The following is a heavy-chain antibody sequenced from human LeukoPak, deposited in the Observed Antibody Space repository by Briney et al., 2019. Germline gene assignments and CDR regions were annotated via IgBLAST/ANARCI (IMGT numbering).Heavy chain of an antibody. CDR1: GFDLNTYE. CDR3: ARGDPHADL. V-gene: IGHV3-48*03. J-gene: IGHJ5*02. Sequence: GGSLRLSCAASGFDLNTYEMNWVRQAPGKGLEWIADITISGHTKNYADSVRGRFTISRDNAGTSLYLQMNSLRVEDTGVYYCARGDPHADLWGQGTLVTVSS. CDR2: ITISGHTK.